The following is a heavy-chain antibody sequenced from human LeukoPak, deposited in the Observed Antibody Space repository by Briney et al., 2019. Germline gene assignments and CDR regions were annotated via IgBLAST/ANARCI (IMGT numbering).Heavy chain of an antibody. V-gene: IGHV1-2*02. CDR2: INPDSGGT. CDR1: GYSFTGYY. Sequence: ASVKVSCKASGYSFTGYYVHWLRQAPGQGLEWMGWINPDSGGTNFAQKFQGRVTMTRDTSITTAYMELSRLTSDDTAVYYCARDAISRGIIDYWGQGTLVTVSS. D-gene: IGHD3-10*01. CDR3: ARDAISRGIIDY. J-gene: IGHJ4*02.